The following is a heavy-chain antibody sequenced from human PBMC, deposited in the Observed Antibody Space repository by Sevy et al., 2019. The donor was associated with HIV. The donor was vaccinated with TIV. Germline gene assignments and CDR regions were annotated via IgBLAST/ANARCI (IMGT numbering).Heavy chain of an antibody. J-gene: IGHJ5*02. V-gene: IGHV1-18*04. D-gene: IGHD5-12*01. CDR1: GYTFTSYG. CDR3: ARDGVEMATITSSWWFDP. CDR2: ISAYNGNT. Sequence: ASVKVSCKASGYTFTSYGISWVRQAPGQGLEWMGWISAYNGNTNCAQKLQGRVTMTTDTSTSTAYMELRSLRSDDTAVYYCARDGVEMATITSSWWFDPWGQGTLVTVSS.